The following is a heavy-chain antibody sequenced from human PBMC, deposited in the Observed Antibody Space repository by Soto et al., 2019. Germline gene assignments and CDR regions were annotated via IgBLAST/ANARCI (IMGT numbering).Heavy chain of an antibody. CDR1: GYSFTDYG. CDR3: ARAATTFGVVTKIDF. J-gene: IGHJ4*02. V-gene: IGHV1-18*04. CDR2: ISAYSGNT. Sequence: QVNLVQSGPEVKKPGASVRVSCRASGYSFTDYGVSWVRQAPGQGLEWMGWISAYSGNTHYAQKFQDRVTMTTDASTTTAYMVLRSLTSDDTAVYYCARAATTFGVVTKIDFWGQGALVTVSS. D-gene: IGHD3-3*01.